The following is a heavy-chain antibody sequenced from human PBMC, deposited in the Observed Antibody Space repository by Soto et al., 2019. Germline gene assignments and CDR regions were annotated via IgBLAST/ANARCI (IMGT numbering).Heavy chain of an antibody. V-gene: IGHV3-11*01. CDR2: ISHSGSTI. CDR3: ASDPYYYASEY. D-gene: IGHD3-10*01. CDR1: GFTIIDYY. Sequence: WGSLRLSCAASGFTIIDYYITFSRHSPGKGREWVSYISHSGSTIHYADSVKGRFTVSRDNAKNSLYLQMNSLRAEDTAVYYCASDPYYYASEYWGQGTLVTVSS. J-gene: IGHJ4*02.